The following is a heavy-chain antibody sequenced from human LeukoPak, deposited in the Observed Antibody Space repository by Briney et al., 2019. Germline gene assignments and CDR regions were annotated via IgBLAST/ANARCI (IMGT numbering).Heavy chain of an antibody. D-gene: IGHD6-19*01. V-gene: IGHV1-24*01. J-gene: IGHJ4*02. CDR1: GYTLTELS. CDR2: FDPEDGET. Sequence: ASVKVSCKVSGYTLTELSMHWVRQAPGKGLEWMGGFDPEDGETIYAQKFQGRVTMTEDTSTDTAYMELSSLRSEDTAVYYCATVLGYSSGWYRYYWGQGTLVTVSS. CDR3: ATVLGYSSGWYRYY.